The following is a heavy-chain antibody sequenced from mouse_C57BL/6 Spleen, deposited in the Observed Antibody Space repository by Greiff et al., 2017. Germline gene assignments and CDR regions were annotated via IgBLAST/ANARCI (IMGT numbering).Heavy chain of an antibody. V-gene: IGHV1-82*01. CDR2: IYPGDGDT. D-gene: IGHD2-4*01. CDR3: ARSGDYDEEYYAMDY. CDR1: GYAFSSSW. J-gene: IGHJ4*01. Sequence: QVQLKESGPELVKPGASVKISCKASGYAFSSSWMNWVKQRPGKGLEWIGRIYPGDGDTNYNGKFKGKATLTADKSSSTAYMQLSSLTSEDSAVYFCARSGDYDEEYYAMDYWGQGTSVTVSS.